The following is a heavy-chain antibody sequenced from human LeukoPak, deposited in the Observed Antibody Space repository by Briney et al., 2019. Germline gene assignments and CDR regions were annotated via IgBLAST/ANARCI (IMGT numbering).Heavy chain of an antibody. CDR2: ISPNSGGA. V-gene: IGHV1-2*02. CDR3: AREMAAGYTACCYRTTWYDQDYYNTDA. D-gene: IGHD6-13*01. Sequence: GASVKVSCKASGYTFTGQYMQWVRQAPEQGFEWMGWISPNSGGANYLQKFQGRVTMTRDTSVSTAYMALSRLRSDDTAVYYCAREMAAGYTACCYRTTWYDQDYYNTDAWGTGTTVTVAS. CDR1: GYTFTGQY. J-gene: IGHJ6*03.